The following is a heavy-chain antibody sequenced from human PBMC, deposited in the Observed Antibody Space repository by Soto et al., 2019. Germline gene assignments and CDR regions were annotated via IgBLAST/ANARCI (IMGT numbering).Heavy chain of an antibody. CDR2: IYYSGST. Sequence: PPKTLSLTCTVSGGPVSSGSYYWRWIRQPPGQGLEWIGYIYYSGSTNYTPSLKSRVTISVDTSKTQFSLKLSSVTAADTAVYYCARSGIRITMVRGVIIRPDAFDIWGQGTMVTVSS. D-gene: IGHD3-10*01. CDR1: GGPVSSGSYY. CDR3: ARSGIRITMVRGVIIRPDAFDI. V-gene: IGHV4-61*01. J-gene: IGHJ3*02.